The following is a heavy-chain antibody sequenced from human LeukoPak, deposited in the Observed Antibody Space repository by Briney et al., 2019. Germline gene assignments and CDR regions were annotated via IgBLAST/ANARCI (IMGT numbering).Heavy chain of an antibody. J-gene: IGHJ4*02. Sequence: GESLRLSCAASGFTFSSYAMSWVRQAPGKGLEWVSSISGSGISTYYANSVKGRFSISRDNSKNTLDLQMNSLGAEDTAVYFCAKDYIGYDQDFDYWGQGTLVTVSS. CDR2: ISGSGIST. CDR1: GFTFSSYA. CDR3: AKDYIGYDQDFDY. D-gene: IGHD2-2*01. V-gene: IGHV3-23*01.